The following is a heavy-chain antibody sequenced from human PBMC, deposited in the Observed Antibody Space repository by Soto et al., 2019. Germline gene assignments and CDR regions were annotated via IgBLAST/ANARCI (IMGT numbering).Heavy chain of an antibody. V-gene: IGHV3-48*01. D-gene: IGHD2-2*01. CDR3: ARDRGVVVPDSYYYYGMDV. CDR1: GFTFSSYS. J-gene: IGHJ6*02. Sequence: GGSLRLSWAASGFTFSSYSMNCVRQAPGKGLEWVSYISSSSSTIYYADSVKGRFTISRDNAKNSLYLQMNSLRAEDTAVYYCARDRGVVVPDSYYYYGMDVWGQGTTVTVSS. CDR2: ISSSSSTI.